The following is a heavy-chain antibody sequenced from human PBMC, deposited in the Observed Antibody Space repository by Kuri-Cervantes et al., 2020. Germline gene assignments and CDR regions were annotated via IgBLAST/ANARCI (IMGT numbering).Heavy chain of an antibody. CDR1: GFYFNNYA. CDR3: ASVPEYYDYIWGSYRFNDGFDY. Sequence: GGSLRLSCAASGFYFNNYAMTWVRQAPGKGLEWVSTVSGSGDDIYYSDSVKGRFTISRDNGKNSLYLQMNSLRAEDTAVYYCASVPEYYDYIWGSYRFNDGFDYWGQGTLVTDSS. J-gene: IGHJ4*02. CDR2: VSGSGDDI. V-gene: IGHV3-21*01. D-gene: IGHD3-16*02.